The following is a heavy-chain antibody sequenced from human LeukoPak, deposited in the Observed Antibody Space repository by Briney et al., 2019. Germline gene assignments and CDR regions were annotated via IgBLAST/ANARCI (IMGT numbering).Heavy chain of an antibody. D-gene: IGHD3-22*01. V-gene: IGHV3-11*04. CDR3: ASLYSSGYCDY. Sequence: GGSLRLSCAASGFTFSDYYMTWIRQAPGKGLEWVSYISSSGSTIYYADSVKGRFTISRDNAKNSFYLQMNGLRAEDTAVYYCASLYSSGYCDYWGQGTLVTVSS. CDR1: GFTFSDYY. J-gene: IGHJ4*02. CDR2: ISSSGSTI.